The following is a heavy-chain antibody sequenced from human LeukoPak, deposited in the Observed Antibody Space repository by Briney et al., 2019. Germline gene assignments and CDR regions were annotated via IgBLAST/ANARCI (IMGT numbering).Heavy chain of an antibody. CDR1: GFTVSSNY. CDR3: ARGKPYYYYYMDV. CDR2: IYSGGST. V-gene: IGHV3-66*01. Sequence: GGSLRLSCAASGFTVSSNYMSWVRQAPGKGLEWVSVIYSGGSTYYADSVKGRFTISRDNPKNTLYLQMNSLRAEDTAVYYCARGKPYYYYYMDVWGKGTTVTISS. J-gene: IGHJ6*03.